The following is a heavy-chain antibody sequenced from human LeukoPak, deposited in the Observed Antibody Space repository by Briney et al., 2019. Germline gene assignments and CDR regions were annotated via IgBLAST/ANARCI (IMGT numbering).Heavy chain of an antibody. V-gene: IGHV1-69*13. CDR1: GGTFSSYA. CDR3: ARGSYDLTHFQH. D-gene: IGHD5-12*01. Sequence: PVKVSCKASGGTFSSYAISWVRQAPGQGLEWMGGIIPIFGTANYAQKFQGRVTITADDSTSTAYMELSSPRSEDTAVYYCARGSYDLTHFQHWGQGTLVTVSS. J-gene: IGHJ1*01. CDR2: IIPIFGTA.